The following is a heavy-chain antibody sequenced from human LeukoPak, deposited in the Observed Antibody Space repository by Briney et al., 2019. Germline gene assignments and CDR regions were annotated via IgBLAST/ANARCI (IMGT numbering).Heavy chain of an antibody. D-gene: IGHD6-13*01. CDR1: GFTFSSDW. CDR3: ARAAEISALDN. V-gene: IGHV3-7*05. J-gene: IGHJ4*02. Sequence: PGGSLRLSCAASGFTFSSDWMSWVRQAPGKGLEWVATIKQYGSEKYYVDSVKGRFSISRDNAKKSLFLQMDSLRPDDTAVYYCARAAEISALDNWGQGTLVTVSS. CDR2: IKQYGSEK.